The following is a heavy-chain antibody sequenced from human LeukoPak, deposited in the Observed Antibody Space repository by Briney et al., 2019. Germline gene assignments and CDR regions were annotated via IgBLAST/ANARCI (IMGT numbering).Heavy chain of an antibody. V-gene: IGHV4-34*01. Sequence: SETLSLTRAVSGGSFSGYYWSWLRQPPGKGLERIGEINHSGSTNYNPSLKSRVTISVDPSKNQFSLKLSSVTAADTAVYCCARVLRYFDWKDWFDPWGQGTLVTVSS. CDR1: GGSFSGYY. CDR3: ARVLRYFDWKDWFDP. D-gene: IGHD3-9*01. CDR2: INHSGST. J-gene: IGHJ5*02.